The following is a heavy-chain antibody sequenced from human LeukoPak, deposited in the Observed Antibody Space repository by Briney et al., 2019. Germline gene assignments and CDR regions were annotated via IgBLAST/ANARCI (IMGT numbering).Heavy chain of an antibody. Sequence: SETLSLTCTVSGVSISSGNFYWSWIRQSAGKGLEWIGHVYSTGNTKYNPSLKRRVSISADTSKNQISLRLRSVTAADTAVYYCVREILYCSGGSCYRGPFDNWGQGTLVTVSA. D-gene: IGHD2-15*01. CDR3: VREILYCSGGSCYRGPFDN. CDR2: VYSTGNT. V-gene: IGHV4-61*09. J-gene: IGHJ4*02. CDR1: GVSISSGNFY.